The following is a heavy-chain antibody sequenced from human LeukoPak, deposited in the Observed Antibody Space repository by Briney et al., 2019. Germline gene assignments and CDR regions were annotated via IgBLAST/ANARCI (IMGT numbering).Heavy chain of an antibody. V-gene: IGHV4-61*02. CDR2: IHTSGST. CDR1: GGSISSGSYY. D-gene: IGHD3-22*01. CDR3: ARGVYYYDSSAQRVYAFDI. J-gene: IGHJ3*02. Sequence: SQTLSLTCTVPGGSISSGSYYWSWIRQPAGKGLEWIGRIHTSGSTKCNPSLKSRVTLSVDNSKNQFSLKLSSVTAADTAVYYCARGVYYYDSSAQRVYAFDIWGQGTMVTVSS.